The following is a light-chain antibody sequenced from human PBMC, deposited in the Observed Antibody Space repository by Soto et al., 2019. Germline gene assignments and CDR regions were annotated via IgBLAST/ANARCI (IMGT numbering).Light chain of an antibody. V-gene: IGLV2-8*01. CDR2: EVN. Sequence: QSALTQPPSASGSPGQSVTISCTGTSNDIGRYNYVSWYQQRSGKAPKLIIYEVNKRPSGVPDRVFASKSDTTASLTVSGLQAEDEADYYCSSFAGTNSFVFGTGTKLTVL. CDR3: SSFAGTNSFV. CDR1: SNDIGRYNY. J-gene: IGLJ1*01.